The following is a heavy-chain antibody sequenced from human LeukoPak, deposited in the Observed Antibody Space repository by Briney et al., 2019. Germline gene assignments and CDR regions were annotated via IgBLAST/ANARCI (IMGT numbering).Heavy chain of an antibody. V-gene: IGHV4-59*01. Sequence: SETLSLTCTVSGGSISSYYWSWIRQPPGKGLEWIGYIYYSGSTNYNPSLKSRVTISVDTSKNQFSLKLSSVTAVDTAVYYCARVIVAAAYDYWGQGTLVTVSS. D-gene: IGHD6-13*01. J-gene: IGHJ4*02. CDR3: ARVIVAAAYDY. CDR2: IYYSGST. CDR1: GGSISSYY.